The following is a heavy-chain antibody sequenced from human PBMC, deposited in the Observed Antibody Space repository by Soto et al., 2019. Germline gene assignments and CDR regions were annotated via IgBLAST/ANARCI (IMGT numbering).Heavy chain of an antibody. V-gene: IGHV4-34*01. CDR1: GGSFSGYY. CDR2: INHSGST. CDR3: ARKDIVVVPAAAAPIFDY. D-gene: IGHD2-2*01. J-gene: IGHJ4*02. Sequence: SETLSLTCAVYGGSFSGYYCSWIRQPPGKGLEWIGEINHSGSTNYNPSLKSRVTISVDTSKNQFSLKLSSVTAADTAVYYCARKDIVVVPAAAAPIFDYWGQGTLVTVSS.